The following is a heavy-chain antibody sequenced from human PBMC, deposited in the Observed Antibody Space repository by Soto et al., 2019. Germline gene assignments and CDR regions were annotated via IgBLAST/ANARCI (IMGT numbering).Heavy chain of an antibody. CDR2: INQEGSEK. Sequence: GESLKISCAAAGFTFSSYWMTWVRQAPGKGLERVDNINQEGSEKYYADSVKGRFTISRDNAKNSLYLQMNSLRAEDTAVYYCARVHYGSGSYPPRSSESRHPSDYWGQGTLVTVSS. V-gene: IGHV3-7*04. CDR1: GFTFSSYW. D-gene: IGHD3-10*01. CDR3: ARVHYGSGSYPPRSSESRHPSDY. J-gene: IGHJ4*02.